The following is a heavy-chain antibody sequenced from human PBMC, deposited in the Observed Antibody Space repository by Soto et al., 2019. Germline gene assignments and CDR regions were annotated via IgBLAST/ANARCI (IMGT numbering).Heavy chain of an antibody. Sequence: EVHLVESGGGLVQPGGSLRLSCAASGFTFSDYWMTWVHQAPGKGLEGVANMNPDGSEKYYVDSVKGRFTISRDNAKNSLYLQMNSLRGEDTAVYYCTRDLNPDCGPWGQGTHVIVSS. V-gene: IGHV3-7*04. J-gene: IGHJ5*02. CDR1: GFTFSDYW. D-gene: IGHD2-21*01. CDR2: MNPDGSEK. CDR3: TRDLNPDCGP.